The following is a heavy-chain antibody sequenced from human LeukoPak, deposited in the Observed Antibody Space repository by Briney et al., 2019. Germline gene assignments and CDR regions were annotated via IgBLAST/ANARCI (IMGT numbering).Heavy chain of an antibody. D-gene: IGHD1-26*01. CDR1: GGSIRTASYY. J-gene: IGHJ1*01. CDR3: ARGAVSGSYPAGTFQH. CDR2: IYYSGST. Sequence: SETLSLTCTVSGGSIRTASYYWGWIRQPPGKGLEWIGSIYYSGSTYYNPSLKSRVTILVDTSKNQFSLKLSSVTAADTAVYYCARGAVSGSYPAGTFQHWGQGTLVTVSS. V-gene: IGHV4-39*07.